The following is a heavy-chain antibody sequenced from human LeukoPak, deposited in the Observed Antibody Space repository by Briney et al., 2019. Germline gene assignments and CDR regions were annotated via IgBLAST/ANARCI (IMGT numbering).Heavy chain of an antibody. J-gene: IGHJ4*02. CDR2: ISAYNGNT. Sequence: APVKVSCTASGYAFTSYGISWVRQAPGHGLECMGWISAYNGNTNYAQKLQGRVTMTTDTSTSTAYMELRSLRSDDTAVYYWARARYHYDSRGYYEPLLYWGQRALGTVSS. D-gene: IGHD3-22*01. CDR1: GYAFTSYG. V-gene: IGHV1-18*01. CDR3: ARARYHYDSRGYYEPLLY.